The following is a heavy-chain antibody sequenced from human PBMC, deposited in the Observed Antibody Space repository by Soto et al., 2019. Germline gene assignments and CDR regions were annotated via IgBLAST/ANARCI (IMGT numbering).Heavy chain of an antibody. J-gene: IGHJ6*02. CDR2: IYTSGST. CDR1: GGSISSYY. Sequence: PSETLSLTCTVSGGSISSYYWSWIRQPAGKGLEWIGRIYTSGSTNYNPSLKRRVTMSVDTSKNQFSLKLSSVTAADTAVYYCARVVAAAGRDGGYYYYGMDVWAKGPRSPSP. D-gene: IGHD6-13*01. V-gene: IGHV4-4*07. CDR3: ARVVAAAGRDGGYYYYGMDV.